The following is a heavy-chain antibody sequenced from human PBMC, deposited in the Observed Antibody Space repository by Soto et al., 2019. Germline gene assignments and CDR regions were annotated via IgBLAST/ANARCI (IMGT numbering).Heavy chain of an antibody. CDR3: ARSIDS. Sequence: SFTCTVSGVSISRRCYYWSRIRQHPGKGLEWIGYIYYSGSTYYNPSLKSRVTISVDTSKNQFSLKLSSVTAADTAVYYCARSIDSWGQGTLVTVS. J-gene: IGHJ5*01. CDR1: GVSISRRCYY. V-gene: IGHV4-31*03. CDR2: IYYSGST.